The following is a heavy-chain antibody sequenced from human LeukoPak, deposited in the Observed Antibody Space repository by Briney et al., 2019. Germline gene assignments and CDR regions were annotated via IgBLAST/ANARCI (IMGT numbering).Heavy chain of an antibody. CDR1: GFTFSSYA. Sequence: TGGSLRLSCAASGFTFSSYAMHWVRQAPGKGLEWVAFIRYDGRIEYYANSVKGRFTISRGNSINTLFLQMNSLEPDDTALYYCAKESRSGRSLEQWGQGVLVTVP. CDR2: IRYDGRIE. CDR3: AKESRSGRSLEQ. J-gene: IGHJ4*02. V-gene: IGHV3-30*02. D-gene: IGHD6-19*01.